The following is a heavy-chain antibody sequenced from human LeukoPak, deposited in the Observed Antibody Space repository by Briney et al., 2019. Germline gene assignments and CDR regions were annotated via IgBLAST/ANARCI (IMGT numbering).Heavy chain of an antibody. CDR3: ALDTDPWLPDY. CDR2: ISSSGSTI. D-gene: IGHD5-24*01. CDR1: GFTFSDYY. J-gene: IGHJ4*02. V-gene: IGHV3-11*01. Sequence: GGSLRLSCAASGFTFSDYYMSWIRQAPGKGLEWVSYISSSGSTIYYVDSVKGRFTISRDNAKNSLYLQMNSLRAEDTAVYYCALDTDPWLPDYWGQGTLVTVSS.